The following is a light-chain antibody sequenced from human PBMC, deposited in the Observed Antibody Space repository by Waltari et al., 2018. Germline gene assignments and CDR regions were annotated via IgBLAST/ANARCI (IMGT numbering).Light chain of an antibody. CDR2: GNN. V-gene: IGLV1-51*01. J-gene: IGLJ3*02. Sequence: QSALTHPPSVSAAPGKKVTISCSGSTSKIGNYYVSWYQHLPGTAPKLLIYGNNKRPSGIPDRFSGSKSGTSATLGITGLQTGDEGDYYCGTWDGSARVFGGGTKLTVL. CDR3: GTWDGSARV. CDR1: TSKIGNYY.